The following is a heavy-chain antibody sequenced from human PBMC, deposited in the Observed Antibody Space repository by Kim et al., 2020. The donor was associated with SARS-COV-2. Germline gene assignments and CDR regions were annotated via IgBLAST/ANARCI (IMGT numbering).Heavy chain of an antibody. D-gene: IGHD3-16*02. Sequence: TYYADSVKGRFTISRDNSKNTLYLQMNSLRAEDTAVYYCASSVIPYYFDYWGQGTLVTVSS. CDR3: ASSVIPYYFDY. J-gene: IGHJ4*02. CDR2: T. V-gene: IGHV3-66*01.